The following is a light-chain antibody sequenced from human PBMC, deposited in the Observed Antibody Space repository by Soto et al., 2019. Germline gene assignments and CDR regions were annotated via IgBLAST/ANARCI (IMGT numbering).Light chain of an antibody. V-gene: IGKV3-15*01. Sequence: EVVMTQTQATLSVSPGERATLSCRASPSVSSNLAWYQQKPGQAPRLLIYGASTRATGIPARFSGSGSGTEFTLTISSLQSEDFAVYYCQQYNNWPPRTFGQGTKVDIK. CDR3: QQYNNWPPRT. CDR1: PSVSSN. J-gene: IGKJ1*01. CDR2: GAS.